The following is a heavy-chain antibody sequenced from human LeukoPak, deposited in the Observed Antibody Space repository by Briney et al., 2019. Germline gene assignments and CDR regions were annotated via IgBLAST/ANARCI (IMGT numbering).Heavy chain of an antibody. CDR2: IWHDGSNK. J-gene: IGHJ3*01. CDR1: GFTFSDYG. CDR3: ARAGGSRYGYAFDV. D-gene: IGHD5-12*01. V-gene: IGHV3-33*01. Sequence: PGGSLRLSCVASGFTFSDYGMHWVRQAPGKGLEWVAAIWHDGSNKYYADSVKGRFTISRDNSENTLYLQMNSLRVEDAALFYCARAGGSRYGYAFDVWGQGTLVTVSS.